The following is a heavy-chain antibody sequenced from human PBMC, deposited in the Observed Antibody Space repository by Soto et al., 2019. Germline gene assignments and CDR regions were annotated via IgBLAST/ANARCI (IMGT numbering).Heavy chain of an antibody. D-gene: IGHD1-26*01. J-gene: IGHJ4*02. CDR1: GYTFIGYY. CDR3: ARDHSPLWYCEY. V-gene: IGHV1-2*06. CDR2: INPNYGEY. Sequence: ASVKVSCKASGYTFIGYYIHWVRQAPGQGLEWMGRINPNYGEYTYGVTFQGRVTMTRDTTKNTAYMEMSRLRSDDTAVYYCARDHSPLWYCEYWGKGNIVSVSS.